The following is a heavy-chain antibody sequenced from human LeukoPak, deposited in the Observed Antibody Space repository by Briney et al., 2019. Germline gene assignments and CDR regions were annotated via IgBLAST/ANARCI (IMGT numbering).Heavy chain of an antibody. V-gene: IGHV3-23*01. CDR3: AKDGTRSFSDASSNNFDY. CDR2: ISGSGGST. D-gene: IGHD6-6*01. CDR1: GFTFSSYA. J-gene: IGHJ4*02. Sequence: PGGSLRLSCAASGFTFSSYAMSWVRQAPGKGLEWVSAISGSGGSTYYADSVKGRFTISRDNSKNTLYLQMNSLRAEDTAVYYCAKDGTRSFSDASSNNFDYWGQGTLVTVSS.